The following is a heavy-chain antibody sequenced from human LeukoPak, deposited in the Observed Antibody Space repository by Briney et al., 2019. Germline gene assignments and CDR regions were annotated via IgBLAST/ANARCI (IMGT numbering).Heavy chain of an antibody. CDR3: ARARDWAGYSYGFYY. CDR2: IIPIFGTA. Sequence: SVKVSFTASGGTFSSYAISWVRQAPGQGLEWMGGIIPIFGTANYAQKFQGRVTITADESTSTAYMELSSLRSEDTAVYYCARARDWAGYSYGFYYWGQGTLVTVSS. CDR1: GGTFSSYA. V-gene: IGHV1-69*13. D-gene: IGHD5-18*01. J-gene: IGHJ4*02.